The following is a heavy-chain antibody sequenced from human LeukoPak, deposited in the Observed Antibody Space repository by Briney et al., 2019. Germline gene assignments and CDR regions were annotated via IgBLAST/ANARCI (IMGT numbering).Heavy chain of an antibody. V-gene: IGHV3-33*08. D-gene: IGHD2-2*01. J-gene: IGHJ6*02. CDR1: GFTFSSYA. CDR2: IWYDGSNK. CDR3: AREKVVPAAITVYYYYGIDV. Sequence: GRSLRLSCAASGFTFSSYAMHWVRQAPGKGLEWVAVIWYDGSNKYYADSVKGRFTISRDNSKNTLYLQMNSLRAEDTAVYYCAREKVVPAAITVYYYYGIDVWGQGTTVTVSS.